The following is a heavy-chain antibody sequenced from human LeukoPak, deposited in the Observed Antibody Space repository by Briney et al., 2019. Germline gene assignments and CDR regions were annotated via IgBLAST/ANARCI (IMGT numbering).Heavy chain of an antibody. D-gene: IGHD4-11*01. CDR1: GGSISSYY. J-gene: IGHJ6*03. Sequence: SETLSLTCTVSGGSISSYYWSWIRQPAGQGLEWIGRIYTSGSTNYHPCLTSRVTMSVDTSKNQFSLKRSSGSPADTAVYYCARGPTFRAVDYYYYVDVWGKGTTVTASS. V-gene: IGHV4-4*07. CDR2: IYTSGST. CDR3: ARGPTFRAVDYYYYVDV.